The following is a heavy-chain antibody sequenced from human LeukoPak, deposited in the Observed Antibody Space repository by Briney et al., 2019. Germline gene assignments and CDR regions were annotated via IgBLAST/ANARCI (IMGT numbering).Heavy chain of an antibody. CDR1: GYIFTSYW. CDR3: ARQDIAARPPEGY. D-gene: IGHD6-6*01. Sequence: GESLKISCKGSGYIFTSYWIGWVRQMPGKGLEWMGIIYPGDSDTRYSPSFEGQVTISADKSISTAFLQWSSLKASDTAKYYCARQDIAARPPEGYWGQGTLVIVSS. V-gene: IGHV5-51*01. CDR2: IYPGDSDT. J-gene: IGHJ4*02.